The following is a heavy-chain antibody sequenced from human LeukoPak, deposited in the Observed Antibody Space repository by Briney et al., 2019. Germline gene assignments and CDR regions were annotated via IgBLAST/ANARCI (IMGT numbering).Heavy chain of an antibody. J-gene: IGHJ4*02. Sequence: GGPLSSPFAAPGLTLIAYPMTGSGRAPARGLGWGAFLLYDGSNKYYADSAKGRFTISRDNSKNTLYLQMNSLRAEDPAVYYCARSQITYGSGGYFDYWGQGTLVTVSS. D-gene: IGHD3-10*01. CDR3: ARSQITYGSGGYFDY. CDR1: GLTLIAYP. V-gene: IGHV3-30*16. CDR2: LLYDGSNK.